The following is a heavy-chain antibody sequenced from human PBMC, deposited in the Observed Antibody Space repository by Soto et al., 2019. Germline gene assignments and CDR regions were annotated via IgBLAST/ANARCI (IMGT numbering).Heavy chain of an antibody. J-gene: IGHJ6*02. CDR3: ASAVSAAMTYYYGMDV. D-gene: IGHD2-2*01. V-gene: IGHV1-69*13. Sequence: SVKVSCKASGDTFSSYAISWVRQAPGQGLEWMGGIIPIFGTANYAQKFQGRVTITADESTSTAYMELSSLRSEDTAVYYCASAVSAAMTYYYGMDVWGQGTTVTVSS. CDR1: GDTFSSYA. CDR2: IIPIFGTA.